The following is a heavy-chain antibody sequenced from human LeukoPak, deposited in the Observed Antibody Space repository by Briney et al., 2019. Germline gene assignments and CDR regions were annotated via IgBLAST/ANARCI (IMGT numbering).Heavy chain of an antibody. CDR3: ARGGYYYGSGTPWWFDP. D-gene: IGHD3-10*01. J-gene: IGHJ5*02. CDR1: GGSISSSSYY. CDR2: IYYSGST. Sequence: SETLSLTCTVSGGSISSSSYYWGWIRQPLGKGLEWIGSIYYSGSTYYNPSLKSRVTISVDTSKNQFSLKLSSVTAADTAVYYCARGGYYYGSGTPWWFDPWGQGTLVTVSS. V-gene: IGHV4-39*07.